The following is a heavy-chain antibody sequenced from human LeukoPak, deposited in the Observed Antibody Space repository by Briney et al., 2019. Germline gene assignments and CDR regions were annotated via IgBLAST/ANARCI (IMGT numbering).Heavy chain of an antibody. CDR1: GYTFTSYA. Sequence: GASVNVSCKASGYTFTSYAMHWVRQAPGQRLEWMGWINAGNGNTKYSQKFQGRVTITRDTSASTAYMELSSLRSEDTAVYYCARVLRFLEWLPHLVGIDAFDIWGQGTMVTVSS. J-gene: IGHJ3*02. V-gene: IGHV1-3*01. CDR2: INAGNGNT. D-gene: IGHD3-3*01. CDR3: ARVLRFLEWLPHLVGIDAFDI.